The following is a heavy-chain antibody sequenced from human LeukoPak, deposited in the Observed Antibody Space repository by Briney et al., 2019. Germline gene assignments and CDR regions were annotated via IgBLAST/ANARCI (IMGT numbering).Heavy chain of an antibody. CDR1: GFTFSSYA. CDR3: AKDERGYSYGVIDY. D-gene: IGHD5-18*01. Sequence: GGSLRLSCAASGFTFSSYAMSWVRQAPGKGLEGVSTISGSGGSTYYADSVKGRFTISRDNSKNTLYLQMNSLRAEDTAVYYCAKDERGYSYGVIDYWGQGTLVTVSS. CDR2: ISGSGGST. V-gene: IGHV3-23*01. J-gene: IGHJ4*02.